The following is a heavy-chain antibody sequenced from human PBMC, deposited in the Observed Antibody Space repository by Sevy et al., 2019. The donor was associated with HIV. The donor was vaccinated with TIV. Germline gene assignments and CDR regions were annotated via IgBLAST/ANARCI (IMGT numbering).Heavy chain of an antibody. CDR3: ARGRGVAGYFDY. CDR1: GDPITSYY. V-gene: IGHV4-59*01. CDR2: IHYSGST. D-gene: IGHD3-3*01. Sequence: SETLSLTCSVSGDPITSYYWTWLRQPPGKGLEWIGYIHYSGSTNYNPSLKNRVTISVDASKNQFSLKVNSVTAADTAVYYCARGRGVAGYFDYWGQGTLVTVSS. J-gene: IGHJ4*02.